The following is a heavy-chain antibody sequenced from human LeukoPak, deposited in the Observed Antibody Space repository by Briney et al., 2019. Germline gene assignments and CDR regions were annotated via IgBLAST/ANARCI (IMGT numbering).Heavy chain of an antibody. CDR1: GGSISSYY. Sequence: SETLSLTCTVSGGSISSYYWSWIRQPPGKGLGWIGYIYYSGSTNYNPSLKSRVTISVDTSKNQFSLKLSSVTAADTAVYYCARLVSTVTTVFDYWGQGTLVTVSS. CDR2: IYYSGST. V-gene: IGHV4-59*01. CDR3: ARLVSTVTTVFDY. J-gene: IGHJ4*02. D-gene: IGHD4-17*01.